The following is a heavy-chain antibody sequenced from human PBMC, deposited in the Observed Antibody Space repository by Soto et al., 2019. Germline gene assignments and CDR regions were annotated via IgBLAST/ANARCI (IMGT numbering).Heavy chain of an antibody. CDR2: ISGSGGST. Sequence: GGSLRLSCAASGFTFSSYAMSWVRQAPGKGLEWVSAISGSGGSTYYADSVKGRFTISRDNSKNTLYLQMNSLRAEDTAVYYCAKSQLELHPDYYYYYMYVWGKGTTVTVSS. J-gene: IGHJ6*03. CDR1: GFTFSSYA. CDR3: AKSQLELHPDYYYYYMYV. V-gene: IGHV3-23*01. D-gene: IGHD1-7*01.